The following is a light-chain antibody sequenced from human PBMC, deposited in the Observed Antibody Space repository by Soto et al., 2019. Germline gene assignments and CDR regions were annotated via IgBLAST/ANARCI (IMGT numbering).Light chain of an antibody. Sequence: QSVLTQPASVSGSPGQSITISCTGTSSDVGGYKYVSWYQQHPDKAPKLIIYDVTNRPSGISNRFSGSKSGNTASLTISGLQAEDEADYYCGSYSSSSSYVFGTGNKVTVL. CDR2: DVT. CDR1: SSDVGGYKY. CDR3: GSYSSSSSYV. J-gene: IGLJ1*01. V-gene: IGLV2-14*01.